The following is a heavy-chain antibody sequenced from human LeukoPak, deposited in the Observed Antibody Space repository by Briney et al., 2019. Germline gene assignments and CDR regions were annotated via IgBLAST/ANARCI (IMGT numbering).Heavy chain of an antibody. J-gene: IGHJ5*02. CDR2: IYTSGST. D-gene: IGHD1-20*01. Sequence: SETLSLTCTVSGGSISSSSYYWGWIRQPAGKGLEWIGRIYTSGSTNYNPSLKSRVTMSVDTSKNQFSLKLSSVTAADTAVYYCARDVYNWSPLGWFDPWGQGTLVTVSS. CDR3: ARDVYNWSPLGWFDP. V-gene: IGHV4-61*02. CDR1: GGSISSSSYY.